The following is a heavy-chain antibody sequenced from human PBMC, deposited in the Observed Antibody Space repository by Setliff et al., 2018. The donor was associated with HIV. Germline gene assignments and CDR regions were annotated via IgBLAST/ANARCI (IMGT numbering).Heavy chain of an antibody. Sequence: NPSETLSLTCAVSGDSINSSSYYWGWIRQPPGKGLEWIASIYHNGNTYYNPSLKSRATTSVETSKNHLSLKVSSVTAADTALYFCARGGRGGLKFMADAFDIWGQGTVVT. CDR1: GDSINSSSYY. CDR2: IYHNGNT. J-gene: IGHJ3*02. D-gene: IGHD1-26*01. CDR3: ARGGRGGLKFMADAFDI. V-gene: IGHV4-39*02.